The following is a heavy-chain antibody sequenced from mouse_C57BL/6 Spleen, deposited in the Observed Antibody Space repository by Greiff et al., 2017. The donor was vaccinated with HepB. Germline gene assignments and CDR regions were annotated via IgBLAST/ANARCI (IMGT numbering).Heavy chain of an antibody. J-gene: IGHJ2*01. D-gene: IGHD1-1*01. Sequence: VQLQQSGPELVKPGASVKIPCKASGYTFTDYNMDWVKQSHGKSLEWIGDITPNNGGTIYNQKFKGKATLTVDKSSSTAYMELRSLTSEDTAVYYCARSDYYGSSLDYWGQGTTLTVSS. CDR2: ITPNNGGT. CDR1: GYTFTDYN. CDR3: ARSDYYGSSLDY. V-gene: IGHV1-18*01.